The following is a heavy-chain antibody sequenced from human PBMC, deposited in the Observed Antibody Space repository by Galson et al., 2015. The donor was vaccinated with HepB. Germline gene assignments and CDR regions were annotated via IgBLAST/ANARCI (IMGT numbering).Heavy chain of an antibody. CDR3: ARDSSGYFASTRSGFDY. Sequence: SLRLSCAASGFTVSSNYMSWVRQAPGKGLEWVSVIYSGGSTDYADSGKVSFTISRDNSKNRLYLQMNSLRAEDTAVYYCARDSSGYFASTRSGFDYWGQGTLVTVSS. CDR1: GFTVSSNY. J-gene: IGHJ4*02. D-gene: IGHD3-22*01. CDR2: IYSGGST. V-gene: IGHV3-66*01.